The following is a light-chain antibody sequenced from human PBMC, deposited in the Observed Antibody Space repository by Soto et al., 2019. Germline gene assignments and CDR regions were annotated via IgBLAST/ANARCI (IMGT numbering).Light chain of an antibody. J-gene: IGKJ2*01. CDR3: QQRSSWTYT. V-gene: IGKV3-11*01. Sequence: DIVLSQSPATLSLSPGERATLSCRASRSISINLAWYQQKPGQPPRLLIYDASKRATGIPARFSGSASGTDVTLTVSSLESEDFAVYYCQQRSSWTYTFGQGTKLEIK. CDR1: RSISIN. CDR2: DAS.